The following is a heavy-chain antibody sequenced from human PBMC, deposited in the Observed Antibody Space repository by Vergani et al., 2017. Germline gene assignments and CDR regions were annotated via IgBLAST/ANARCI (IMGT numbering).Heavy chain of an antibody. Sequence: QVQLQESGPGLVKPSQTLSLTCTVSGGSISSGGYYWSWIRQHPGKGLEWIGYSHYSGSTYYNPSRKSRVTISVDTSPNQFSLKLSSVTAADTAVYYCARWHPGGWDYFDYWGQGTLVTVSS. CDR1: GGSISSGGYY. CDR3: ARWHPGGWDYFDY. D-gene: IGHD6-19*01. J-gene: IGHJ4*02. V-gene: IGHV4-31*03. CDR2: SHYSGST.